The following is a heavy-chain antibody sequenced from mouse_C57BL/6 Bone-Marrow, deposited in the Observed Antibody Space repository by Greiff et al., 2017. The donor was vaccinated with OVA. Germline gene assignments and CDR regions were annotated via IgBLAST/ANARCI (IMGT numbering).Heavy chain of an antibody. CDR2: INPYNGGT. J-gene: IGHJ2*01. CDR3: ARRNTTVVTVDY. V-gene: IGHV1-19*01. CDR1: GYTFTDYY. D-gene: IGHD1-1*01. Sequence: VQLQQSGPVLVKPGASVKMSCKASGYTFTDYYMNWVQQSHGKSLEWIGVINPYNGGTSYNQKFKGKATLTVDKSSSTAYMELNSLTSEDSAVYYCARRNTTVVTVDYWGQGTTLTVSS.